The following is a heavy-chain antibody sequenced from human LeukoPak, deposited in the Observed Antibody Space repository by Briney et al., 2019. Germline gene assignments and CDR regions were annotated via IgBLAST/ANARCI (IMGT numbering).Heavy chain of an antibody. D-gene: IGHD3-9*01. V-gene: IGHV3-7*01. Sequence: PGGSLRLSRAASGFSFSDYYMHWVRQAPGKGLEWVANIKQDGSEKYYVDSVKGRFTISRDNAKNSLYLQMNSLRAEDTAVYYCARGGRAYYDILTGYYSSYFDSWGQGTLVTVSS. CDR1: GFSFSDYY. CDR2: IKQDGSEK. CDR3: ARGGRAYYDILTGYYSSYFDS. J-gene: IGHJ4*02.